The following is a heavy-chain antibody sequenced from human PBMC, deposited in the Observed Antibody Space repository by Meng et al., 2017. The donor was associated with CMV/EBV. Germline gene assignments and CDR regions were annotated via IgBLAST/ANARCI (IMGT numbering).Heavy chain of an antibody. J-gene: IGHJ5*02. V-gene: IGHV2-5*02. CDR1: RFSLCTSAVG. CDR3: AHQLRYFDWVNNWFDP. CDR2: IYWDYDK. Sequence: PFTDSGPALVIPTPTLTLTCTLSRFSLCTSAVGVGWIRQPPGKALEWLALIYWDYDKRYSPSLKSRLTITKDTSKNQVVLTMTNMDPVDTATYYCAHQLRYFDWVNNWFDPWGQGTLVTVSS. D-gene: IGHD3-9*01.